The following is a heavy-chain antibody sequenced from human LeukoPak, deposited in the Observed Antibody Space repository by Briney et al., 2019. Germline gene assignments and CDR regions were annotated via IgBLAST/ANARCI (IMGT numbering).Heavy chain of an antibody. D-gene: IGHD5-12*01. J-gene: IGHJ5*02. V-gene: IGHV3-9*01. CDR3: AKDLVATIRGWFDP. CDR1: GFTFDDDA. Sequence: GGSLRLSCAASGFTFDDDAMHWVRQAPGKGLEWVSGISWNSGSIGYADSVKGRFTISRDNAKNSLYLQMNSLRAEDTALYYCAKDLVATIRGWFDPWGQGTLVTVSS. CDR2: ISWNSGSI.